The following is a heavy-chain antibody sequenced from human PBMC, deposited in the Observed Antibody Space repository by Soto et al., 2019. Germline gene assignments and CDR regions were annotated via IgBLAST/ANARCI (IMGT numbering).Heavy chain of an antibody. V-gene: IGHV4-4*02. Sequence: QVQLQESGPGLVKPSGTLSLTCAVSGGSISSSNWWSWVRQPPGKGLEWIGEIYHSGSTNYNPSPKIRVTISVDKSKNQFSLKLSSVTAADTAVYYCARAILWFGEGNGFDPWGQGTLVTVSS. CDR1: GGSISSSNW. J-gene: IGHJ5*02. CDR3: ARAILWFGEGNGFDP. CDR2: IYHSGST. D-gene: IGHD3-10*01.